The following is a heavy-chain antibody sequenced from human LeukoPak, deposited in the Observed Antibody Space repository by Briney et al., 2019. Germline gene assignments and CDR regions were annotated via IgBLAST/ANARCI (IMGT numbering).Heavy chain of an antibody. CDR3: ARDNSSGWYTLPAFDY. D-gene: IGHD6-19*01. J-gene: IGHJ4*02. Sequence: AGGSLRLSCAASGFTFSSYSMNWVRQAPGKGLEWVSSISSSSSYIYYADSVKGRFTISRDNAKNSLYLQMNSLRAEDTAVCYCARDNSSGWYTLPAFDYWGQGTLVTVSS. CDR2: ISSSSSYI. CDR1: GFTFSSYS. V-gene: IGHV3-21*01.